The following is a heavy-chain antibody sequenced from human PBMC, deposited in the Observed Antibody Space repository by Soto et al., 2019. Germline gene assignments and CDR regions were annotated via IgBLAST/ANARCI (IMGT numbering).Heavy chain of an antibody. Sequence: ETLSLTCAVYGGSFSGEYWSWSWIRQPPGKGLEWIGEINHSGRTDYNPSLKSRVTISVDTSKNQFSLILSSVTAADTAVYYCATSYYDGGDTLANYWGQGTLVTVSS. V-gene: IGHV4-34*01. D-gene: IGHD3-22*01. CDR2: INHSGRT. CDR3: ATSYYDGGDTLANY. J-gene: IGHJ4*02. CDR1: GGSFSGEY.